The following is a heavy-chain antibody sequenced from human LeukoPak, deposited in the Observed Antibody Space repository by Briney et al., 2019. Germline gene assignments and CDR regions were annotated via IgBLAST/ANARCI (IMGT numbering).Heavy chain of an antibody. J-gene: IGHJ4*02. CDR1: GFTFSTYA. V-gene: IGHV3-23*01. Sequence: GGSLRLSRAASGFTFSTYAMSWVRQAPGKGLEWVSVISGGGGSRYYADSVKGRFTISRDNSKNTLYLQMNSLRAEDTAVYYCATPYSTYCGGDCYIWGQGTLVTVSS. CDR2: ISGGGGSR. CDR3: ATPYSTYCGGDCYI. D-gene: IGHD2-21*02.